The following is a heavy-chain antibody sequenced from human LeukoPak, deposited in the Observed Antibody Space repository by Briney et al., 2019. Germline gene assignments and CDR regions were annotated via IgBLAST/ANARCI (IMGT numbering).Heavy chain of an antibody. Sequence: GGSLRLSCAASGFTFSSYWMHWVRQAPGKGLVWVSRINTDGSSTSYADSVKGRFTISRDNAKNSLYLQLNSLRAEDTAIYYCARDRIVLMVDAAGTYHSNYGMDVWGQGTTVTVSS. CDR1: GFTFSSYW. V-gene: IGHV3-74*01. D-gene: IGHD2-15*01. CDR3: ARDRIVLMVDAAGTYHSNYGMDV. J-gene: IGHJ6*02. CDR2: INTDGSST.